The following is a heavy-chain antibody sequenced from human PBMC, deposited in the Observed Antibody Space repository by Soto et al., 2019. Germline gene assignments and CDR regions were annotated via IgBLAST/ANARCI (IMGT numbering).Heavy chain of an antibody. J-gene: IGHJ4*02. V-gene: IGHV5-51*01. CDR1: GYSFTIYC. D-gene: IGHD1-26*01. Sequence: GESLKISGDCSGYSFTIYCIAWVRQMPGKGLEWMGIIYPGDSDTRYSPSFQGQVTISADKSISTAYLQWSSLKASDTAMYYCATHRYSGSPSLDYWGQGTLVTVSS. CDR3: ATHRYSGSPSLDY. CDR2: IYPGDSDT.